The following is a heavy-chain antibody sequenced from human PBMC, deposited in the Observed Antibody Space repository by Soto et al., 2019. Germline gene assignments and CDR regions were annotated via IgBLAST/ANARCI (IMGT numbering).Heavy chain of an antibody. CDR3: ARDYYDTSSFPQACDI. V-gene: IGHV3-48*02. Sequence: EVQLVESGGGLVQPGGSLRLSCAASRFTFSSYSMNWVRQGPGKGLEWVSYISYSSSTIYYADSVKGRFTISRDNAKNALYLQMKSLRDEDTAVYYCARDYYDTSSFPQACDIWGQGTMVTVSS. J-gene: IGHJ3*02. CDR1: RFTFSSYS. CDR2: ISYSSSTI. D-gene: IGHD3-22*01.